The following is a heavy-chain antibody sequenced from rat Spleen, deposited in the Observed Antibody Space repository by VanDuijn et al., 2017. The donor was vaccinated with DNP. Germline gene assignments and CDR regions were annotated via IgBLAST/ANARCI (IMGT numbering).Heavy chain of an antibody. Sequence: EVQLVESGGGLVQPGRSLKLSCVASGFTFNNSWMPWIRPVPGKGLEWVASITISGGITYYPDSVKGRFTISRDDAKHTLYLQMNSLRSEDTATYYCARRAIQRGWFAYWGQGTLVTVSS. D-gene: IGHD4-1*01. CDR2: ITISGGIT. CDR1: GFTFNNSW. J-gene: IGHJ3*01. V-gene: IGHV5-31*01. CDR3: ARRAIQRGWFAY.